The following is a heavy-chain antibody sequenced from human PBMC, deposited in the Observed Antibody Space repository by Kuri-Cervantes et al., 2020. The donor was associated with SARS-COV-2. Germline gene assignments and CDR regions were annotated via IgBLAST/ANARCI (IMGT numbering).Heavy chain of an antibody. CDR3: ARRFTLTDPFDP. V-gene: IGHV3-21*01. D-gene: IGHD4-11*01. J-gene: IGHJ5*02. Sequence: GESLRLSCAAAGLTFSSYIMNWVRHAPGKGMEWVSSISSSSSYIYYADSVKGRFTIPRDNAKNSLSLQMNSLRAEDTAVYYCARRFTLTDPFDPWGQGTLVTVSS. CDR2: ISSSSSYI. CDR1: GLTFSSYI.